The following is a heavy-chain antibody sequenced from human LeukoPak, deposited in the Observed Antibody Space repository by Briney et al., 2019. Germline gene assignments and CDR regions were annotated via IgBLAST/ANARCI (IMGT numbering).Heavy chain of an antibody. D-gene: IGHD2-2*01. V-gene: IGHV4-4*07. J-gene: IGHJ5*02. CDR2: IYTTGRA. CDR3: ARDCSSSNCYARPLDP. CDR1: SDSISSYY. Sequence: SETLSLTCTVFSDSISSYYWSWIRQPAGKGLEWIGHIYTTGRANYNISLKSRVTMSVDTSKNQFSLKLTSVTAADTAVYYCARDCSSSNCYARPLDPWGQGTLVIVS.